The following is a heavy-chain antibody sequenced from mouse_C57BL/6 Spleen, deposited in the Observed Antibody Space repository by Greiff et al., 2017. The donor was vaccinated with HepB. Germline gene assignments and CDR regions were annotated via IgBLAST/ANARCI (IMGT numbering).Heavy chain of an antibody. J-gene: IGHJ3*01. CDR2: ISSGSSTI. V-gene: IGHV5-17*01. CDR3: ARDDYDWFAY. CDR1: GFTFSDYG. D-gene: IGHD2-4*01. Sequence: EVKLVESGGGLVKPGGSLKLSCAASGFTFSDYGMHWVRQAPEKGLEWVAYISSGSSTIYYADTEKGRFTISRDNAKNTLFLQMTSLRSEDTAMYYCARDDYDWFAYWGQGTLVTVSA.